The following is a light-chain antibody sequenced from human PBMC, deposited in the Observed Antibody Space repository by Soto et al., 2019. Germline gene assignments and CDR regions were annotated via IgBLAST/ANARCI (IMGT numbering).Light chain of an antibody. V-gene: IGLV2-8*01. J-gene: IGLJ2*01. Sequence: QSVLTQPPSASGSPGQSVTISCTGTSNDVGGYNYVSWYQQHPGKAPKVMIYEVSKRPSGVPDRFSGSKSGNTASLTVSGLQAEDEANYYCRSHAGTNSVVFGGGTKLTVL. CDR3: RSHAGTNSVV. CDR2: EVS. CDR1: SNDVGGYNY.